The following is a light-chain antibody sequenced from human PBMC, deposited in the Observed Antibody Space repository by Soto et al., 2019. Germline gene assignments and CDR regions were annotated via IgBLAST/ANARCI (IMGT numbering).Light chain of an antibody. J-gene: IGLJ1*01. V-gene: IGLV2-14*03. CDR2: DVN. Sequence: QSVLAQPASVSGSRGQSITISCTGTSSDVGRYNYVSWFQQHPGKVTKLIIYDVNNWPSGVSDRFSGSKSGKTPSLTISGLQPEDEADYYCSSFTTSSTFVFGTGTKVTVL. CDR3: SSFTTSSTFV. CDR1: SSDVGRYNY.